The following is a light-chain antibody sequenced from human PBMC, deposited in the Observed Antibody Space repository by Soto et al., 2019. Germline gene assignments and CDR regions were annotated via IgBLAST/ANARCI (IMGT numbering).Light chain of an antibody. CDR3: SSYTSSSTLV. CDR2: AVS. V-gene: IGLV2-14*01. J-gene: IGLJ2*01. Sequence: QSVLTQPASVSGSPGQSITISCTGTSSDVGGYNYVSWYQQHTGKAPKLMIYAVSHRPSGVSNRFSGSKSGNTASLTISGLQAEDEADYYCSSYTSSSTLVFGGGTKLTVL. CDR1: SSDVGGYNY.